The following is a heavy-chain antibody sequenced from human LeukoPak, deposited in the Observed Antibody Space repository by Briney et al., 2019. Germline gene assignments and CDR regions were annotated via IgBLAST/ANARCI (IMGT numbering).Heavy chain of an antibody. CDR2: IDTAGDT. D-gene: IGHD3-22*01. Sequence: GGSLRLSCAASGFTFSSYDMHWVRQATGEGLEWVSAIDTAGDTYYPGSVKGRFTISREDAKNSLYLQMNGLRAGDTAVYYCARVSSSGHYDYWGQGTLVTVSS. CDR1: GFTFSSYD. CDR3: ARVSSSGHYDY. V-gene: IGHV3-13*01. J-gene: IGHJ4*02.